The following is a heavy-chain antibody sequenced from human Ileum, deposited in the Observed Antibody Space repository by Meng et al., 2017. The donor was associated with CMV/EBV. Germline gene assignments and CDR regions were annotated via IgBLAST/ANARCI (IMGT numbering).Heavy chain of an antibody. CDR3: AREVAAVYSYYGMDV. Sequence: GESLRLSCEASGFSFSNYEMHWVRQAPGKGLEWVSYISSSGSTIYYADSVKGRFTVSRDNAKNSLYLQMNSLRVEDTAVYYCAREVAAVYSYYGMDVWGQGTTVTVSS. CDR2: ISSSGSTI. V-gene: IGHV3-48*03. J-gene: IGHJ6*02. D-gene: IGHD2-15*01. CDR1: GFSFSNYE.